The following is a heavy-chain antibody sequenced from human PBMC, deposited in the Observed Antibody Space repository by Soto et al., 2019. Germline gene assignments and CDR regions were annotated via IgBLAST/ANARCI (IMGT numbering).Heavy chain of an antibody. CDR1: GFTVSSNY. V-gene: IGHV3-53*05. Sequence: GGSLRLSCAASGFTVSSNYMSWVRQAPGKGLEWVSTISGSGGTTYYAGSVKGRFTISRDNSKNTLYLQMNSLRAEDTAVYYCARVGVGDVVVPAAISSYYGMDVWGQGTTVTVSS. D-gene: IGHD2-2*01. CDR3: ARVGVGDVVVPAAISSYYGMDV. J-gene: IGHJ6*02. CDR2: ISGSGGTT.